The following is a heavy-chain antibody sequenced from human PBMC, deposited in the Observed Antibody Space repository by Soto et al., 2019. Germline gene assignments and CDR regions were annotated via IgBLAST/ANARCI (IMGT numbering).Heavy chain of an antibody. CDR3: ARFLGLRGFDL. CDR2: ISYSGNT. V-gene: IGHV4-59*12. CDR1: GGSISSYY. J-gene: IGHJ4*02. Sequence: SETLSLTCTVSGGSISSYYWSWIRQPPGKGLEWIGFISYSGNTKYNPSLKSRVTMSVDTSKNQFSLKLTSVIAADTAVYYCARFLGLRGFDLWGQGTLVTVSS.